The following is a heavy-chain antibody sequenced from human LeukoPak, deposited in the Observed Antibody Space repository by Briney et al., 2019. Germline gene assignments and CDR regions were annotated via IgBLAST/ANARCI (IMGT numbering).Heavy chain of an antibody. CDR1: GFTFSSYG. J-gene: IGHJ4*02. CDR2: ISYDGSNK. CDR3: AKDVVDGELLNYFDY. Sequence: PGGSLRLSCAASGFTFSSYGMHWVRQAPGKGLEWVAVISYDGSNKYYADSVKGRFTISRDNSKNTLYLQMNSLGAEDTAVYYCAKDVVDGELLNYFDYWGQGTLVTVSS. V-gene: IGHV3-30*18. D-gene: IGHD1-26*01.